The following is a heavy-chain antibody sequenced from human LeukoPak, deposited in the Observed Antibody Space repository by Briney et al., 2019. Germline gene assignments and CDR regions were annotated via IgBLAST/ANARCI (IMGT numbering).Heavy chain of an antibody. V-gene: IGHV1-69*01. CDR3: ARGLTYYDILTGYYNFDY. CDR1: GGTFSSYA. D-gene: IGHD3-9*01. J-gene: IGHJ4*02. Sequence: SVKVSCKASGGTFSSYAISWVRQAPGQGLEWMGGIIPIFGTANYAQKFQGRVTITADESTSTAYMELSSLRSEGTAVYYCARGLTYYDILTGYYNFDYWGQGTLVTVSS. CDR2: IIPIFGTA.